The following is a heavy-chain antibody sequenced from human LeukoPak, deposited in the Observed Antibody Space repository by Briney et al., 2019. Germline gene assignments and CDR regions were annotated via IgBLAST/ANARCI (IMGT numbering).Heavy chain of an antibody. J-gene: IGHJ4*02. CDR2: IGGRGGST. V-gene: IGHV3-23*01. CDR1: GFRFSDYT. D-gene: IGHD5-18*01. CDR3: AKPQPRVDTAPPYYFDY. Sequence: PGGSLRLSCAASGFRFSDYTMTWVRQAPGKGPEWVSAIGGRGGSTYYADSVKGRFTISRDNSKNTLYLQMNSLRAEDTAVYYCAKPQPRVDTAPPYYFDYWGQGTLVTVSS.